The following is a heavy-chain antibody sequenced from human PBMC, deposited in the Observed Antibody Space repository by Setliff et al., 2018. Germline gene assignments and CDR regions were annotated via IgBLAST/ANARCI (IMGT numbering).Heavy chain of an antibody. Sequence: GESLKISCAASGFTFSSFAMSWVRQAPGKRLEWVSIINVGGTNTYYRDSVKGRFTISRDNSKSTLYLQMNSLRAEDTAIYYCAKDKDVRVDYFDYWGPGILVTVSS. CDR1: GFTFSSFA. V-gene: IGHV3-23*01. D-gene: IGHD3-10*01. J-gene: IGHJ4*02. CDR3: AKDKDVRVDYFDY. CDR2: INVGGTNT.